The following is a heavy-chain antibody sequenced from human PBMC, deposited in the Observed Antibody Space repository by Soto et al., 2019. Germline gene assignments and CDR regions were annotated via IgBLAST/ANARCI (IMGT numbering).Heavy chain of an antibody. J-gene: IGHJ1*01. CDR2: MNPNSGNT. CDR3: ARVNSRYSSSLKGYFQH. Sequence: ASVKVSCKASGYTFTSYDINWVRQATGQGLEWMGWMNPNSGNTGYAQKFQGRVTMTRNTSISTAYMELSSLRSEDTAVYYCARVNSRYSSSLKGYFQHWGQGTLVTVSS. V-gene: IGHV1-8*01. D-gene: IGHD6-13*01. CDR1: GYTFTSYD.